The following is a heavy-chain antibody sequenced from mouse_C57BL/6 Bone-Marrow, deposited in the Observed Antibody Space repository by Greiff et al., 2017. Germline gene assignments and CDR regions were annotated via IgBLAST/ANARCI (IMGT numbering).Heavy chain of an antibody. V-gene: IGHV5-17*01. CDR1: GFTFSDYG. J-gene: IGHJ2*01. CDR2: ISSGSSTI. Sequence: DVMLVESGGGLVKPGGSLKLSCAASGFTFSDYGMHWVRQAPEKGLEWVAYISSGSSTIYYADTVKGRCTISRDNAKNTLFLQMTSLRSEDTAMYYCARRDYSDYWGQGTTLTVSS. CDR3: ARRDYSDY.